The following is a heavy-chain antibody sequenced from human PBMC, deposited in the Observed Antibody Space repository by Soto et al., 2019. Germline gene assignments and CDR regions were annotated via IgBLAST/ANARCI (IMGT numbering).Heavy chain of an antibody. D-gene: IGHD2-15*01. Sequence: SETLSLTCTVSGGSISSSSYYWGWIRQPPGKGLEWIGSIYYSGSTYYNPSLKSRVTISVDTSKNQFSLKLSSVTAADTAVYYCARHPSVAAIFDYWGQGTLVTVSS. CDR3: ARHPSVAAIFDY. J-gene: IGHJ4*02. V-gene: IGHV4-39*01. CDR1: GGSISSSSYY. CDR2: IYYSGST.